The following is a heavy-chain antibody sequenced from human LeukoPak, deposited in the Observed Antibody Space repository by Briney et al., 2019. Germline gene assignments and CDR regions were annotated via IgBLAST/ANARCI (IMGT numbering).Heavy chain of an antibody. CDR3: ARPVTTTTFDYYYGMDV. V-gene: IGHV1-8*01. J-gene: IGHJ6*02. CDR1: GYTFTSYD. CDR2: MNPNSGEI. Sequence: ASVKVSCKASGYTFTSYDINWVRQATGQGLEWMGYMNPNSGEIVYAQKFQGRVTITADKSTSTAYMELSSLRSEDTAVYYCARPVTTTTFDYYYGMDVWGQGTTVTVSS. D-gene: IGHD4-11*01.